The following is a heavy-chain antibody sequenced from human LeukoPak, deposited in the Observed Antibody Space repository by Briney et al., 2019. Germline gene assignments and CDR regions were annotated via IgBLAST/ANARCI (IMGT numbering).Heavy chain of an antibody. J-gene: IGHJ4*02. Sequence: GASVKVSCKASGYTFTGYYMHWVRQAPGQGLEWMGWINPNSGGTNYAQKFQGRVTMTRDTSISTAYMELSRLRSDDTAVYYCARVGYYGSGSYYIGEFDYWGQGTLVTVSS. CDR3: ARVGYYGSGSYYIGEFDY. CDR1: GYTFTGYY. D-gene: IGHD3-10*01. CDR2: INPNSGGT. V-gene: IGHV1-2*02.